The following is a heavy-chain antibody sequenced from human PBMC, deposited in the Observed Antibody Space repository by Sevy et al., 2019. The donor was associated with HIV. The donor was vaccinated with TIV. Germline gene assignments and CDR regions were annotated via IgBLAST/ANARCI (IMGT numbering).Heavy chain of an antibody. CDR2: IKSKIDGETT. V-gene: IGHV3-15*01. CDR1: GSTFNNAW. J-gene: IGHJ4*02. D-gene: IGHD3-22*01. Sequence: GGSLRLSCAVSGSTFNNAWMNWVRQAPGTGLQWVGLIKSKIDGETTDYAAPVKGRFTIARDDSKNTLFLQMNSLKIEDTAVYYCATAPGYYDSASFDCWGPGTLVTVSS. CDR3: ATAPGYYDSASFDC.